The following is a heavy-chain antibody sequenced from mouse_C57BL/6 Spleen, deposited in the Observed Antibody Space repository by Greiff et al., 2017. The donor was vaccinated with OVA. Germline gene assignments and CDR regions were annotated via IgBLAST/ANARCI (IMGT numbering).Heavy chain of an antibody. CDR3: ASGGLTGDYFDY. J-gene: IGHJ2*01. Sequence: EVKVVESGGGLVKPGGSLKLSCAASGFTFSDYGMHWVRQAPEKGLEWVAYISSGSSTIYYADTVKGRFTISRDNAKNTLFLQMTSLRSEDTAMYYCASGGLTGDYFDYWGQGTTLTVSS. CDR1: GFTFSDYG. CDR2: ISSGSSTI. V-gene: IGHV5-17*01. D-gene: IGHD4-1*01.